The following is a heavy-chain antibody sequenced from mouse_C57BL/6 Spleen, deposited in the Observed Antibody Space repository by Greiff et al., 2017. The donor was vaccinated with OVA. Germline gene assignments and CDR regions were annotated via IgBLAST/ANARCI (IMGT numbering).Heavy chain of an antibody. CDR3: ARHGGTGYFDY. CDR2: ISSGGSYP. J-gene: IGHJ2*01. D-gene: IGHD3-3*01. CDR1: GFTFSSYG. V-gene: IGHV5-6*01. Sequence: EVQVVESGGDLVKPGGSLKLSCAASGFTFSSYGMSWVRQTPDKRLEWVATISSGGSYPYYPDSVKGRFTISRDNAKNTLYLQMSSLKSEDTAMYDCARHGGTGYFDYWGQGTTLTVSS.